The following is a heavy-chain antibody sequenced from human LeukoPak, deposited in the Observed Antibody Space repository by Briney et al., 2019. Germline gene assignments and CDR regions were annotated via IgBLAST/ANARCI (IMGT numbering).Heavy chain of an antibody. Sequence: SETLSLTCTVSSGSINFYYWNWIRQTPGKGLEWIGYIYYRGSTNYNPSLKSRVTISVDTPKNQFSLNLSSVTAADTAIYYCARTTGNYGYYFDYWGQGAQVTVSS. CDR2: IYYRGST. J-gene: IGHJ4*02. V-gene: IGHV4-59*01. D-gene: IGHD1-7*01. CDR3: ARTTGNYGYYFDY. CDR1: SGSINFYY.